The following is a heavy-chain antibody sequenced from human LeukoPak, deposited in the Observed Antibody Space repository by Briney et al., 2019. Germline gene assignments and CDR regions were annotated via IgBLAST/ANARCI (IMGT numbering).Heavy chain of an antibody. V-gene: IGHV4-59*01. J-gene: IGHJ2*01. Sequence: SETLSLTCTVSGDSISSYYWNWIRQPPGKGLEWIGYISYTGSTNYNPSLKSRVTISLDTSKNQISLKLSSVTAADTAVYFCARDKGPYWYFDVWGRRTVGADSS. CDR2: ISYTGST. CDR3: ARDKGPYWYFDV. CDR1: GDSISSYY.